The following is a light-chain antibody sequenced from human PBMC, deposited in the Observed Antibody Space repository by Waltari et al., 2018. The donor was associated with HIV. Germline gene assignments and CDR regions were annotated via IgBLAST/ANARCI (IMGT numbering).Light chain of an antibody. CDR1: SSDVGGYDY. CDR3: SSYRSSSTFV. V-gene: IGLV2-14*03. J-gene: IGLJ1*01. Sequence: QSALTQPASVSGSPGQSITISCTGASSDVGGYDYVSWYQQHPGKATKLMIYEVSTRPSAISNRFAGSKSGNTASLTISGLQAEDEADYYCSSYRSSSTFVFGTGTKVTVL. CDR2: EVS.